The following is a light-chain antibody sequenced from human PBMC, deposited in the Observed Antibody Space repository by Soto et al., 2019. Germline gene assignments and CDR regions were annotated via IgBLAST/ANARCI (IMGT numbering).Light chain of an antibody. CDR3: VQFYYFPRT. J-gene: IGKJ1*01. Sequence: DIVLTQTPLSSPVTLGQPASISCRSRQSLVYSDGNTYLSGLQQRPGQPPRLLISQVPNRFSGVPDRFCGSGAVTDFTLKISRGEADDVGVYYCVQFYYFPRTFGQGTKVEIK. CDR1: QSLVYSDGNTY. CDR2: QVP. V-gene: IGKV2-24*01.